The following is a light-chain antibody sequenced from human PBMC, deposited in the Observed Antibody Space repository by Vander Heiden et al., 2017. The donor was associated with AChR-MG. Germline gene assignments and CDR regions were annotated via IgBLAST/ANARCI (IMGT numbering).Light chain of an antibody. J-gene: IGKJ4*01. CDR2: WAS. CDR3: QQDDSSPLT. V-gene: IGKV4-1*01. CDR1: QSVFYSSTNKDY. Sequence: VALGERATINCKSSQSVFYSSTNKDYLAWYQQKPGQPPTLLIYWASTREPGVPDRFSGSGSGTDFTLTISSLQAEDVAVYYCQQDDSSPLTFGGGTKVEIK.